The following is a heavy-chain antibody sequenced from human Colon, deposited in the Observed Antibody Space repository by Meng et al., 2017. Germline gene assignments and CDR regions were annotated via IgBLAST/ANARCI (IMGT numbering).Heavy chain of an antibody. CDR1: GSTFKNFG. CDR3: ARQYSSTWYLFDY. Sequence: QVQLVQSGAEVKKPGASVKVSCKTSGSTFKNFGISWVRQAPGQGLEWMGWSSTYNGNTNYAQKFQGRVTLTTDASTSTAYMEIWSLRSDDTAVYYCARQYSSTWYLFDYWGQGTLVTVSS. J-gene: IGHJ4*02. V-gene: IGHV1-18*01. CDR2: SSTYNGNT. D-gene: IGHD6-13*01.